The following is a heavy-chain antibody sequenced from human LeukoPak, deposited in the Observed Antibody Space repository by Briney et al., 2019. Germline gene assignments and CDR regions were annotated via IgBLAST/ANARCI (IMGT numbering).Heavy chain of an antibody. CDR1: GFTFRSYG. Sequence: PGGSLTLSCAASGFTFRSYGMHWVRQAPPKGLEWVAGIWYDGSNEYYADSVKGRFIISRDNSKNTLFLQMNSLRAEDTAVYYCARVSGGTLDGAFDIWGQGTMVTVSS. D-gene: IGHD3-16*01. V-gene: IGHV3-33*01. CDR2: IWYDGSNE. J-gene: IGHJ3*02. CDR3: ARVSGGTLDGAFDI.